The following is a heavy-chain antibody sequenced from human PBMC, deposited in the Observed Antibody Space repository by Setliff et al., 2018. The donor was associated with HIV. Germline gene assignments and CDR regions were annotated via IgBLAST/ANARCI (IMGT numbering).Heavy chain of an antibody. J-gene: IGHJ5*02. V-gene: IGHV7-4-1*02. Sequence: ASVKVSCKASGYTFTDSGINWVRQAPGQGLEWMGWINTNNGNPMYAQGFTGRFVFSSDTSVRTAYLQISSLKAEDTAVYYCARGPSRQQLVRRNWFDPWGQGTLVTVSS. D-gene: IGHD6-13*01. CDR3: ARGPSRQQLVRRNWFDP. CDR2: INTNNGNP. CDR1: GYTFTDSG.